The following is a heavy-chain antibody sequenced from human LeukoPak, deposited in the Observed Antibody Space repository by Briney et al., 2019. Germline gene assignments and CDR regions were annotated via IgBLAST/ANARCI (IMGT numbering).Heavy chain of an antibody. J-gene: IGHJ6*02. CDR1: GFTFSSYVM. V-gene: IGHV4-4*02. D-gene: IGHD3-22*01. Sequence: GSLRLSCAASGFTFSSYVMNWVRQPPGKGLEWIGEIYHSGSTNYNPSLKSRVTISVDKSKNQFSLKLSSVTAADTAVYYCARCSYYYDSSGYYYYYCGMDVWGQGTTVTASS. CDR3: ARCSYYYDSSGYYYYYCGMDV. CDR2: IYHSGST.